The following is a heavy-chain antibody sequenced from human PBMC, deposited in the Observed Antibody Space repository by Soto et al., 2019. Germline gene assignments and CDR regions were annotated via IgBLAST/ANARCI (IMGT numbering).Heavy chain of an antibody. Sequence: QVQLVESGGGVVQPGRSLRLSCEASGFTFSSYAMHWVRQAPGKGLEWVAVISHDGNVNYYSESVKGRFTMSRDNSKDTLYLQMDSLRTEDTAVYFCAKDEYWESHFYYFMYLWGKGTPVTVSS. J-gene: IGHJ6*03. CDR2: ISHDGNVN. V-gene: IGHV3-30*18. D-gene: IGHD2-8*02. CDR3: AKDEYWESHFYYFMYL. CDR1: GFTFSSYA.